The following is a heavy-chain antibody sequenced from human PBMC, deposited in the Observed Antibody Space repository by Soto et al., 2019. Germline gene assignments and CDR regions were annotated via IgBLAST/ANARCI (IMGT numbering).Heavy chain of an antibody. J-gene: IGHJ4*02. CDR2: IYYSGST. CDR3: ARAFRGGDY. V-gene: IGHV4-59*01. Sequence: PSETLSLTCAVSGGSISGYYWPWIRQPPGKGLEWIGYIYYSGSTNYNPSLKSRVTMSVDTSKKQLSLKLRSVTAADTAVYDCARAFRGGDYWGQGTLVTVSS. CDR1: GGSISGYY. D-gene: IGHD3-10*01.